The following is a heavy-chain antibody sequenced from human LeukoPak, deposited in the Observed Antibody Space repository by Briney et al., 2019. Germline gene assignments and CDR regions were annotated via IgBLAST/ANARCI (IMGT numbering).Heavy chain of an antibody. J-gene: IGHJ6*02. D-gene: IGHD3-3*01. CDR1: GFTFSSYG. CDR3: AKDLNRYYDFWSGPKSYYYGMDV. Sequence: PGGSLRLSCAASGFTFSSYGMHWVRQAPGKGLEWVAVISYDGSNKYYADSVKGRFTISRGNSKNTLYLQMNSLRAEDTAVYYCAKDLNRYYDFWSGPKSYYYGMDVWGQGTTVTVSS. CDR2: ISYDGSNK. V-gene: IGHV3-30*18.